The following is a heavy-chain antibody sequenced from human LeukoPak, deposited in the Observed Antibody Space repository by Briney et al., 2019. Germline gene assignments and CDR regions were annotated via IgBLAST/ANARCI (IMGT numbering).Heavy chain of an antibody. J-gene: IGHJ5*02. CDR1: GGSISSGSYY. CDR3: ARVPSGWNWFDP. CDR2: IYTSGST. V-gene: IGHV4-61*02. D-gene: IGHD3-10*01. Sequence: SETLSLTCTVSGGSISSGSYYWSWIRQPAGKGLEWIGRIYTSGSTNYNPSLKSRVTISVDTSKNQFSLKLSSVTAADTAVYYCARVPSGWNWFDPWGQGTLVTVSS.